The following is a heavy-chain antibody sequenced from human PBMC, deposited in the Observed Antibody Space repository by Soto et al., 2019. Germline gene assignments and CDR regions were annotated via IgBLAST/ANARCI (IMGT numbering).Heavy chain of an antibody. D-gene: IGHD3-22*01. Sequence: SETLSLTCAVSGGSISSGGSYCSWIRQPPGKGLAWLGCIYHIVSPYYNSSLKNRVTISVNRSKSQFSLKLSSVPAADTALYYCARVGHSSGLYFDYWGQGTLVTLAS. V-gene: IGHV4-30-2*01. CDR2: IYHIVSP. J-gene: IGHJ4*02. CDR3: ARVGHSSGLYFDY. CDR1: GGSISSGGSY.